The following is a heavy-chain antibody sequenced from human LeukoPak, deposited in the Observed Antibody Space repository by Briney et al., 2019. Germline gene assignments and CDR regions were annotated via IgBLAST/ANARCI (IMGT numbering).Heavy chain of an antibody. J-gene: IGHJ5*02. CDR1: GFTLSNYW. V-gene: IGHV3-74*01. Sequence: GGSLRLSCAASGFTLSNYWMHWVRQAPGKGLVWVSRINSDGINTSYADSVKRRFTISRDNAKNTLNLQMNSLRAEDTAVYYCARDLGQYYDTSDNWFDPWGQGTLVTVSS. CDR2: INSDGINT. D-gene: IGHD3-22*01. CDR3: ARDLGQYYDTSDNWFDP.